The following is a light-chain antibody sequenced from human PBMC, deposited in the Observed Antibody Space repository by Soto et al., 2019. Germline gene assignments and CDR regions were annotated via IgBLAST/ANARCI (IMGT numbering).Light chain of an antibody. CDR2: RNN. CDR3: AAWDDSLRGLL. V-gene: IGLV1-47*01. Sequence: QTVVTQPPSASGTPGQRVTISCSGSSSNIGSNYVYWYQQLPGTAPKLLMYRNNQRPSGVPDRFSGSNSVTSASLAISGLRSEDEADYYCAAWDDSLRGLLFGGGTKVTVL. J-gene: IGLJ2*01. CDR1: SSNIGSNY.